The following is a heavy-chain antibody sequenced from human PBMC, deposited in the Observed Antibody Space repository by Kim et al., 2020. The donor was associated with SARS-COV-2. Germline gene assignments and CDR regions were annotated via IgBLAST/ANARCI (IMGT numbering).Heavy chain of an antibody. V-gene: IGHV4-34*01. CDR2: INHSGST. CDR1: GGSFSGYY. Sequence: SETLSLTCAVYGGSFSGYYWSWIRQPPGKGLEWIGEINHSGSTNYNPSLKSRVTISVDTSKNQFSLKLSSVTAADTAVYYCARGDTVTGWFDPWGQGTLV. CDR3: ARGDTVTGWFDP. D-gene: IGHD4-17*01. J-gene: IGHJ5*02.